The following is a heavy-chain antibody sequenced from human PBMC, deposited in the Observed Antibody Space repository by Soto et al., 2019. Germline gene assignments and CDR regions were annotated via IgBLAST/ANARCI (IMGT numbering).Heavy chain of an antibody. D-gene: IGHD3-10*01. V-gene: IGHV4-59*11. Sequence: SETLSLTCSVSGDSINSHYWSWIRQPPGKGLEWIGYIDYVGSTNYAPSLQSRVTMSVDTSKNQVSLKLRYVTAADTAVYYCVRQRGNYFDFWGQGTLVTVS. J-gene: IGHJ4*02. CDR1: GDSINSHY. CDR2: IDYVGST. CDR3: VRQRGNYFDF.